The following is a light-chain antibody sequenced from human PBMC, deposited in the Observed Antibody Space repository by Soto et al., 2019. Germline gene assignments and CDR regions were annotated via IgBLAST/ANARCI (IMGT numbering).Light chain of an antibody. CDR1: NIGTNA. V-gene: IGLV3-21*04. J-gene: IGLJ2*01. CDR3: QLWDSSRDQGL. Sequence: SYELTQPPSVSVAPEKTATITCGGDNIGTNAVHWYQQKPGQAPLLVVYYDSDRPSGIPERFSGSTSGNTATLTISRVEAGDEADYYCQLWDSSRDQGLFGGGTKLTVL. CDR2: YDS.